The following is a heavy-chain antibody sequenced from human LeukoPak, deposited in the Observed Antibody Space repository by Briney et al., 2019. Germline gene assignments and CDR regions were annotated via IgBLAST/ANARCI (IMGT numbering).Heavy chain of an antibody. CDR3: ARAKSYYYDSSGYYPFDY. CDR2: INPNSGGT. D-gene: IGHD3-22*01. Sequence: GASVKVSCKASGYTFTGCYMHWVRQAPGQGLEWMGRINPNSGGTNYAQKFQGRVTMTRDTSISTAYMELSRLRSDDTAVYYCARAKSYYYDSSGYYPFDYWGQGTLVTVSS. J-gene: IGHJ4*02. V-gene: IGHV1-2*06. CDR1: GYTFTGCY.